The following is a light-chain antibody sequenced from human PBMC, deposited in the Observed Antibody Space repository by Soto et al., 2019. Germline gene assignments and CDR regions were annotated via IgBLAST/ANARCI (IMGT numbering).Light chain of an antibody. V-gene: IGKV1-5*03. CDR1: QSISSW. J-gene: IGKJ1*01. Sequence: DIQMTQSPSTLSASVGDRVTITCRASQSISSWLAWYQQKPGKAPKLLIYKASSLESGVPSRFSGSGSGTEFTLTISCLQPDDFATYYCQLYNTYPWTFGQGTKVEIK. CDR2: KAS. CDR3: QLYNTYPWT.